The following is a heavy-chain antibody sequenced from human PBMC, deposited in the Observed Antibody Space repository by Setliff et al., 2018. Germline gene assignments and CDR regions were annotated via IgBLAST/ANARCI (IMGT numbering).Heavy chain of an antibody. CDR3: ARDYYYYDSSGYYYANWYFDL. CDR2: INPNSGGT. J-gene: IGHJ2*01. CDR1: GYTFTSYG. V-gene: IGHV1-2*06. Sequence: ASVKVSCKASGYTFTSYGISWVRQAPGQGLEWMGRINPNSGGTNYAQKFQGRVTMTRDTSISTAYMELSRLRSDDTAVYYCARDYYYYDSSGYYYANWYFDLWGRGTLVTVSS. D-gene: IGHD3-22*01.